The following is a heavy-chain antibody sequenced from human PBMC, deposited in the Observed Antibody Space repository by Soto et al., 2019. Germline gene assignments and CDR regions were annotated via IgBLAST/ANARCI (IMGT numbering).Heavy chain of an antibody. V-gene: IGHV3-48*01. J-gene: IGHJ4*02. CDR3: TTHYYYDSSGYGRNGKSDY. CDR2: ISSSSSTI. Sequence: GGSLRLSCAASGFTFSTYSMNWVRQAPGKGLEWVSYISSSSSTIFYTDSVKGRFTVSRDNAKNSLYLQMNSLKTEDTAVYYCTTHYYYDSSGYGRNGKSDYWGQGTLVTVSS. CDR1: GFTFSTYS. D-gene: IGHD3-22*01.